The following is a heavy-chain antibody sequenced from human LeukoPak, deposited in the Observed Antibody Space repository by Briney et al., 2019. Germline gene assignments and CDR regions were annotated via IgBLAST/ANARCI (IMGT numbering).Heavy chain of an antibody. CDR2: IIPIFGTA. V-gene: IGHV1-69*05. CDR3: ATTKVAGYNTYNWFDP. Sequence: GASVKVSCKASGGTFSSYAISWVRQAPGQGLEWMGGIIPIFGTANYAQKFQGRVTITTDESTSTAYMELSSLRSEDTAVYYCATTKVAGYNTYNWFDPWGQGTLVTVSS. D-gene: IGHD1-1*01. J-gene: IGHJ5*02. CDR1: GGTFSSYA.